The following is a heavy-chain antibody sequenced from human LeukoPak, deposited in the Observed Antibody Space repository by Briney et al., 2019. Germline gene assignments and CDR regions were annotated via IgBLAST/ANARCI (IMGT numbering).Heavy chain of an antibody. V-gene: IGHV4-59*08. J-gene: IGHJ4*02. CDR2: IYYSGST. D-gene: IGHD6-19*01. CDR1: GGSISSYY. Sequence: SETLSLTCTVSGGSISSYYWSWIRQPPGKGLEWIGYIYYSGSTNYNPSLKSRVTISVDTSKNQFPPKLSSVTAADTAVYYCARAVAGTYFDYWGQGTLVTVSS. CDR3: ARAVAGTYFDY.